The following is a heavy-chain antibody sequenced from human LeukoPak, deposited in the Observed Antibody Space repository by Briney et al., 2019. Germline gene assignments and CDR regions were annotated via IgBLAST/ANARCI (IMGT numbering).Heavy chain of an antibody. V-gene: IGHV3-48*03. J-gene: IGHJ4*02. CDR1: GFTFSSYE. CDR2: ISSSGNTI. D-gene: IGHD3-9*01. Sequence: PGGSLRLSCAASGFTFSSYEMNWVRQAPGKGLEWVSYISSSGNTIYYADSVKGRSTISRDNAKNSLYLQMNSLRAEDTALYYCARGLGPDYWGQGTLVTVSS. CDR3: ARGLGPDY.